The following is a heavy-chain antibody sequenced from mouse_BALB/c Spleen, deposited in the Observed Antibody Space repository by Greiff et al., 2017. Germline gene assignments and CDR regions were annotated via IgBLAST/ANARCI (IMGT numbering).Heavy chain of an antibody. CDR1: GFSLTSYG. J-gene: IGHJ4*01. Sequence: VQLVESGPGLVAPSQSLSITCTVSGFSLTSYGVHWVRQPPGKGLEWLGVIWAGGSTNYNSALMSRLSISKDNSKSQVFLKMNSLQTDDTAMYYCARDRYDVPYAMDYWGQGTSVTVSS. CDR3: ARDRYDVPYAMDY. V-gene: IGHV2-9*02. CDR2: IWAGGST. D-gene: IGHD2-14*01.